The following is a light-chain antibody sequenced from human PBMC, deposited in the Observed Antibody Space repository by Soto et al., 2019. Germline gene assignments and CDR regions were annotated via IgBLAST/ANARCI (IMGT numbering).Light chain of an antibody. CDR1: SSDVGGYKY. J-gene: IGLJ3*02. Sequence: QSALTQPPSASGSPGQSVTISCTGTSSDVGGYKYVSWYQQHPGKAPKVIIYEVNKRPSGVPDRFSGSKSGNTASLTVSGLQAEDEADYYCHVWKAYSHHRVFGGGTQLTVL. CDR2: EVN. V-gene: IGLV2-8*01. CDR3: HVWKAYSHHRV.